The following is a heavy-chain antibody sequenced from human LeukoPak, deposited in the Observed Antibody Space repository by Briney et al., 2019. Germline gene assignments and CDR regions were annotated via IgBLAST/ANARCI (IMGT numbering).Heavy chain of an antibody. J-gene: IGHJ5*01. CDR2: IYPGDSDT. CDR1: GYSFTSYW. Sequence: GESLKISCKGSGYSFTSYWIGWVRQMPGKGLEWMGIIYPGDSDTRYSPSFQGQVTISADKSISTAYLQWSSLKASDTAMYYCARSVNPPTYYYDSSRFDSWGQGTLVTVSS. D-gene: IGHD3-22*01. V-gene: IGHV5-51*01. CDR3: ARSVNPPTYYYDSSRFDS.